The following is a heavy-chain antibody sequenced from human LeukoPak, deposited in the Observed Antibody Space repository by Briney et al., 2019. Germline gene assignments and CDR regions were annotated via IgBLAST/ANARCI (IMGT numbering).Heavy chain of an antibody. CDR2: INPSGGST. D-gene: IGHD3-22*01. CDR1: GYTFTSYY. V-gene: IGHV1-46*01. Sequence: ASVNVSCKASGYTFTSYYMHWVRQAPGQGLEWVGIINPSGGSTSYAQKFQGRVTMTSDTSTSTVYMELSSLRSEDTAVDYCAREFSRATMYYYDSSGLIDYWGQGTLVTVPS. J-gene: IGHJ4*02. CDR3: AREFSRATMYYYDSSGLIDY.